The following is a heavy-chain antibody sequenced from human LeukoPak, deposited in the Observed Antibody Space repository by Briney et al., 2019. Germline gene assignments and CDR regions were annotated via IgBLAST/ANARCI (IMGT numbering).Heavy chain of an antibody. J-gene: IGHJ4*02. CDR1: GFTFDDYA. D-gene: IGHD6-6*01. Sequence: PGGSLRLSCAAYGFTFDDYAMHWVRQAPGKGLEWVPGISGSGGSTYYADSVKGRFTISRDNSKNTLYLQMNSLRAEDTAVYYCANTLPKQLVPWYFDYWGQGTLVTVSS. V-gene: IGHV3-23*01. CDR2: ISGSGGST. CDR3: ANTLPKQLVPWYFDY.